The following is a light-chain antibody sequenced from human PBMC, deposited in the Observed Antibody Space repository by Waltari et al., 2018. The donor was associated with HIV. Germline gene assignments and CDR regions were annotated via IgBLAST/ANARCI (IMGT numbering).Light chain of an antibody. CDR3: QSYDSSLSGSEV. CDR2: GNS. Sequence: QSVLTQPPSVSGAPRQRVTISCTGSSSNIGAGHDVHWYQQLPGTAPKLLIYGNSNRPSGVPDRFSGSKSGTSASLAITGLQAEDEADYYCQSYDSSLSGSEVFGGGTKLTVL. V-gene: IGLV1-40*01. J-gene: IGLJ3*02. CDR1: SSNIGAGHD.